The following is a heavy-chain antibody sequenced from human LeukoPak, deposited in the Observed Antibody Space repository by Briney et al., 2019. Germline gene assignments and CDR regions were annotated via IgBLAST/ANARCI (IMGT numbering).Heavy chain of an antibody. CDR2: IKSKTDGGTT. Sequence: GGSLRLSCAASGFTFSNARMNWVRQAPGKGLEWVGRIKSKTDGGTTDYAAPVKGRFTISRDDSKNTLYLQMNSLKTEDTAVYYCTMIVVVPAAMSNWGQGTLVTVSS. CDR1: GFTFSNAR. CDR3: TMIVVVPAAMSN. V-gene: IGHV3-15*07. D-gene: IGHD2-2*01. J-gene: IGHJ4*02.